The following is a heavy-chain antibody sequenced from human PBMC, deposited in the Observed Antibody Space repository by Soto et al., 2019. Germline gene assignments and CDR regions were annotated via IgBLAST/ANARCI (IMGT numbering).Heavy chain of an antibody. D-gene: IGHD4-17*01. Sequence: PSETLSLTCAVSGGSISSGGYSWSWIRQPPGKGLEWIGYIYHSGTTYYNPSLKSRVTISVDRSKNQFSLKLSSVTAADTAVYNWARAHYGDYDYGMDVWGQGTMVTVSS. J-gene: IGHJ6*02. CDR1: GGSISSGGYS. V-gene: IGHV4-30-2*01. CDR2: IYHSGTT. CDR3: ARAHYGDYDYGMDV.